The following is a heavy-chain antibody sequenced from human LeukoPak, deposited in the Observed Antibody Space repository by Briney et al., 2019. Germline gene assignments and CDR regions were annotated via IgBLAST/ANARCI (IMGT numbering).Heavy chain of an antibody. V-gene: IGHV3-30*02. Sequence: HPGESLRLSCAASGFTFSGSGMHCVRQGPGKGQEWVAFIRYHGSDKFYADSVKGRFTISRDNSKNALYLQMNSLRPEDTSVYYCARSPTSWYFDYWGQGTLVTVSS. CDR1: GFTFSGSG. CDR2: IRYHGSDK. J-gene: IGHJ4*02. CDR3: ARSPTSWYFDY. D-gene: IGHD2-2*01.